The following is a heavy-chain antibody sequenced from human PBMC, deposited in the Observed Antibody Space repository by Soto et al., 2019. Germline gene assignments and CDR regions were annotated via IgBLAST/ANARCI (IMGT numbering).Heavy chain of an antibody. CDR1: GFTFSSYA. Sequence: GGSLRLSCAASGFTFSSYAMSWVRQAPGKGLEWVSAISGSGGSTYYADSVKGRFTISRDNSKNTLYLQMNSLRAEDTAVYYCAKVGSGFFQSRNIHVDYWGQGTLVTVSS. CDR2: ISGSGGST. V-gene: IGHV3-23*01. J-gene: IGHJ4*02. D-gene: IGHD3-3*01. CDR3: AKVGSGFFQSRNIHVDY.